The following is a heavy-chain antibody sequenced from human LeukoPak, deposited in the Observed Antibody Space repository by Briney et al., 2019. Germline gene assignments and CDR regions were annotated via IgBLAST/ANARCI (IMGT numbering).Heavy chain of an antibody. D-gene: IGHD2-21*01. CDR3: ARAERGHIVVAYAFDI. J-gene: IGHJ3*02. CDR2: IYYSGST. V-gene: IGHV4-31*03. CDR1: GGSISSGGYY. Sequence: SETLSLTCTVSGGSISSGGYYWSWIRQHPGKGLEWIGYIYYSGSTYYNPSLKSRVTISVDTSKNQFSLKLSSVTAADTAVYYCARAERGHIVVAYAFDIWGQGTMATVSS.